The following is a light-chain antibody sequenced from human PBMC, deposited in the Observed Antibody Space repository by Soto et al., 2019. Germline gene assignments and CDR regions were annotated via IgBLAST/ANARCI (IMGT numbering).Light chain of an antibody. CDR3: SSYRSGNTLVV. Sequence: QSALAQPASVSGSPGQSITISCTGSSSDVGSYNRVSWYQQNPGKAPKLMIYEGSRRPSGVSNRFSGSRSGNTASLTISGLQAEDEADYYCSSYRSGNTLVVFGGGTKLTVL. J-gene: IGLJ2*01. CDR1: SSDVGSYNR. CDR2: EGS. V-gene: IGLV2-14*02.